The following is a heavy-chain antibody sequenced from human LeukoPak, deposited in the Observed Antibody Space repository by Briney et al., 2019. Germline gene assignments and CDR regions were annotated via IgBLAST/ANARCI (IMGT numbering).Heavy chain of an antibody. D-gene: IGHD3-22*01. CDR3: ARGEYYYDSSGYLYPAFDY. CDR2: ISSSSSYI. Sequence: GGSLRLSCAASGFSFSSYSMNWVRQAPGKGLEWVSSISSSSSYIYYADSVKGRFTISRDNAKNSLYLQMNSLRAEDTAVYYCARGEYYYDSSGYLYPAFDYWGQGTLVTVSS. V-gene: IGHV3-21*01. CDR1: GFSFSSYS. J-gene: IGHJ4*02.